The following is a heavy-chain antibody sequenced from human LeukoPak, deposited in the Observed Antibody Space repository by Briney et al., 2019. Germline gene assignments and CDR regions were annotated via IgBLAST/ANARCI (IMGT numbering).Heavy chain of an antibody. D-gene: IGHD1-26*01. V-gene: IGHV4-61*02. J-gene: IGHJ4*02. CDR1: GGSISSGSYY. Sequence: PSETLSLTCTVSGGSISSGSYYWSWIRQPAGKGLEWIGRIYTSGSTNYNPSLKSRVTISVDKSKNQFSLKLSSVTAADTAVYYCAKKGYSGSYDRRPFDYWGQGTLVTVSS. CDR2: IYTSGST. CDR3: AKKGYSGSYDRRPFDY.